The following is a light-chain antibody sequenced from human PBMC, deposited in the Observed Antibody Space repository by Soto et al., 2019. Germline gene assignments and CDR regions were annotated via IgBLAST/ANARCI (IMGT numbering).Light chain of an antibody. V-gene: IGLV1-40*01. CDR2: GNS. CDR1: SSNIGAGYD. Sequence: QSVLTQPPSVSGAPGQRVTISCTGSSSNIGAGYDVHWYQQLPGTAPKLLIYGNSNRPSGVPDRFSGSKSGTSASLAITGLQAEDEADYYFQSNDSSLRPVFGGGTQLTVL. J-gene: IGLJ7*01. CDR3: QSNDSSLRPV.